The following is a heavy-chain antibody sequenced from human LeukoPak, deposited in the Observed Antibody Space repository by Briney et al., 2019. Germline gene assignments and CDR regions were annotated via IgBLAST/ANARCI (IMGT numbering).Heavy chain of an antibody. D-gene: IGHD3-10*01. Sequence: GGSLRPSCADSGFTFSTYWMSWVRQAPGKGLEWVANIKQDGSEKNYVGSVRGRFTISRDNAKNSLYLQMNSLRAEDTAVYYCARDTRGIFDYWGQGTLVTVSS. CDR2: IKQDGSEK. CDR1: GFTFSTYW. J-gene: IGHJ4*02. CDR3: ARDTRGIFDY. V-gene: IGHV3-7*05.